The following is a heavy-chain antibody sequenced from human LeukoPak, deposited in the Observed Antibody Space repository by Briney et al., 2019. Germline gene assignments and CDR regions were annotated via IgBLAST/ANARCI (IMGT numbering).Heavy chain of an antibody. CDR1: GFSFSVYW. Sequence: GGSLTLSCAASGFSFSVYWMSWVRQAPGKGLESVANIKEDGSDMYYLHSVKGRFTISRANANNSLYLQMNSLRAEDTAVYFCAREGYCSSTSCPRGVSDVGDGFDSWGQGTLVTVSS. CDR3: AREGYCSSTSCPRGVSDVGDGFDS. J-gene: IGHJ4*02. D-gene: IGHD2-2*01. V-gene: IGHV3-7*01. CDR2: IKEDGSDM.